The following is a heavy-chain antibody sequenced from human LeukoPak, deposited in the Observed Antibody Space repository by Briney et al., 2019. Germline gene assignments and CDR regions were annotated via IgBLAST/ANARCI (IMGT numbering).Heavy chain of an antibody. J-gene: IGHJ6*04. CDR3: ARECSSTSCYDAADV. V-gene: IGHV3-7*01. CDR1: GFTFSSYW. CDR2: IKQDGSEE. D-gene: IGHD2-2*01. Sequence: PGGSLRLSCAASGFTFSSYWMSWVRQAPGKGLEWVANIKQDGSEEYYVDSVKGRFTISRDNAKNSLYLQMNSLRAEDTAVYYCARECSSTSCYDAADVWGKGTTVTVSS.